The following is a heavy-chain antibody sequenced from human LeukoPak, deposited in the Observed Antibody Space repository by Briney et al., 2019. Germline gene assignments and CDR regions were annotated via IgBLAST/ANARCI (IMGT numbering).Heavy chain of an antibody. CDR3: AVSSWYSGWF. CDR2: IYHSGST. J-gene: IGHJ4*02. D-gene: IGHD6-13*01. Sequence: SETLSLTCTVSSGSISSGGYYWSWIRQPPGKGLEWIGYIYHSGSTYYNPSLKSRVTISVDRSKNQFSLKLSSVTAADTAVYYCAVSSWYSGWFWGQGTLVTVSS. V-gene: IGHV4-30-2*01. CDR1: SGSISSGGYY.